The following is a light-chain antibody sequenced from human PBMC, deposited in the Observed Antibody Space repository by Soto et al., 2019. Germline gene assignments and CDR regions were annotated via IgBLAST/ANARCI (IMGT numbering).Light chain of an antibody. CDR3: QAWDAGIRL. CDR2: LNSDGSH. Sequence: QSVLTQSPSASASLGASVKLTCTLSSGHSSYAIAWHQQQPEKGPRYLMRLNSDGSHTKGDGIPDRFSGSSSGAERYLTISSLQSEDEADYYCQAWDAGIRLFGGGTQLTVL. V-gene: IGLV4-69*01. J-gene: IGLJ7*01. CDR1: SGHSSYA.